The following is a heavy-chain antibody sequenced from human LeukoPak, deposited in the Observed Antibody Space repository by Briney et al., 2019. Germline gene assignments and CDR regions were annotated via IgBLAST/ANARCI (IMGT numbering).Heavy chain of an antibody. CDR1: GFTFSSYA. V-gene: IGHV3-23*01. D-gene: IGHD3-3*01. J-gene: IGHJ4*02. CDR2: ISGSGITT. CDR3: AKDLRF. Sequence: GGSLGLSCAATGFTFSSYAMSWVRQAPGKGLEWVSAISGSGITTYYADSVKGRFAISRDNSKNTLYLQMSSLRAEDTAVYFCAKDLRFGGQGTLVTVSS.